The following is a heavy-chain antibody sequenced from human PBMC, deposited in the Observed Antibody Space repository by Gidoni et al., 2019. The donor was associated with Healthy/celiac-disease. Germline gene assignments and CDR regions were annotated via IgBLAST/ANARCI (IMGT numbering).Heavy chain of an antibody. V-gene: IGHV3-30*04. CDR3: ARDTDYYGSGTY. CDR2: KSYDGSNK. CDR1: VFTFSSYA. J-gene: IGHJ4*02. D-gene: IGHD3-10*01. Sequence: QVQLVASGGGVVQPGRSLRRSCAASVFTFSSYAMHGVRQAPGKGLEWVAVKSYDGSNKYYADFVKGRFTISRDDSKNTLYLQMHSQRAEDTAVFYCARDTDYYGSGTYWGQGTLVTVSS.